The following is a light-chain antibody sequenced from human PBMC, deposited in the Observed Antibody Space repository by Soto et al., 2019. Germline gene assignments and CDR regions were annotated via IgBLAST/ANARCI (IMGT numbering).Light chain of an antibody. J-gene: IGKJ4*01. V-gene: IGKV1-33*01. Sequence: DIQMTQSPSSLSASVGDRVTITCQASQDIRKNLNWYQQKPGKAPKLLIYGVSNLETGVPSRFSGSESGTDFTLTITSLQPEDISTYYCQQYNDLITFGGGTKVEIK. CDR3: QQYNDLIT. CDR2: GVS. CDR1: QDIRKN.